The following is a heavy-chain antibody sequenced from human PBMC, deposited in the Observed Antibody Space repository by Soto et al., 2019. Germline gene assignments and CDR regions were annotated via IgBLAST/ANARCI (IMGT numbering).Heavy chain of an antibody. Sequence: PGGSLRLSCVASGFTFSNYFMSWVRQAPGKGLEWVANIKEDGSQEYYVESVKGRFIISRDNAKDSLYLQPNSLRAEGTAVYYCARPRFRGMDVWGQGTTVTVSS. V-gene: IGHV3-7*03. CDR2: IKEDGSQE. CDR1: GFTFSNYF. J-gene: IGHJ6*02. D-gene: IGHD3-10*01. CDR3: ARPRFRGMDV.